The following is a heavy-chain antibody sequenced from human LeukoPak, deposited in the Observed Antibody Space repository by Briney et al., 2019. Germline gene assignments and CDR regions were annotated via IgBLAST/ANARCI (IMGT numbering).Heavy chain of an antibody. CDR3: AKGVAAAGTRGGFDY. CDR1: GFTFSSYA. V-gene: IGHV3-23*01. Sequence: GGSLILSCAASGFTFSSYAMSWVRQAPGKGLEWVSAISGSGGSTYYADSVKGRFTISRDNSKNTLYLQMNSLRAEDTAVYYCAKGVAAAGTRGGFDYWGQGTLVTVSS. D-gene: IGHD6-13*01. CDR2: ISGSGGST. J-gene: IGHJ4*02.